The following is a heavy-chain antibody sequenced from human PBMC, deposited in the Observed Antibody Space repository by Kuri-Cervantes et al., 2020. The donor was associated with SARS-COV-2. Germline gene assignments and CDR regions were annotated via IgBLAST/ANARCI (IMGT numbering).Heavy chain of an antibody. D-gene: IGHD2-2*02. Sequence: ESLKVSCPASGFTFSCYAMSWVRQAPGKGLEWIGSIYHSGSTYYNPSLKSRVTISVDTSKNQFSLKLSSVTAADTAVYYCARGIVVVPAAIRGELYNWFDPWGQGTLVTVSS. CDR1: GFTFSCYA. J-gene: IGHJ5*02. CDR2: IYHSGST. CDR3: ARGIVVVPAAIRGELYNWFDP. V-gene: IGHV4-38-2*02.